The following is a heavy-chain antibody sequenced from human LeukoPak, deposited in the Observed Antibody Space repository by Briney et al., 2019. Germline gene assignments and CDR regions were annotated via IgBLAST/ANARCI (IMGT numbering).Heavy chain of an antibody. V-gene: IGHV3-23*01. CDR1: GFTFNNYA. CDR3: AKAMTVSNYDWYYLDY. CDR2: VSGDGAKT. D-gene: IGHD4/OR15-4a*01. Sequence: PGGSLRLSCAASGFTFNNYAMTWVRQAPGKGLEWVSSVSGDGAKTFYTDSVKGRFIISRDNSKNTLYLHMNSLRAEDTAVYYCAKAMTVSNYDWYYLDYWGQGTLVTVSS. J-gene: IGHJ4*02.